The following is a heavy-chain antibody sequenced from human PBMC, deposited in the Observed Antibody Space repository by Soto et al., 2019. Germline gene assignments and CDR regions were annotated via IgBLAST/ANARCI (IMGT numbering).Heavy chain of an antibody. D-gene: IGHD3-3*01. V-gene: IGHV4-34*01. J-gene: IGHJ4*02. CDR2: INHSGST. CDR3: ARSMRFFDYYFDY. CDR1: GGSFSGYY. Sequence: SETLSLTCAVYGGSFSGYYWSWIRQPPGKGLEWIGEINHSGSTNYNPSLKSRVTISVDTSKNQFSLKLSSVTAADTAVYYCARSMRFFDYYFDYWGQRTLVTVSS.